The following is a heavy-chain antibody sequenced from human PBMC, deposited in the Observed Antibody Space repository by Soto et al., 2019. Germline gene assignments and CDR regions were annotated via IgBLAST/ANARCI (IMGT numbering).Heavy chain of an antibody. CDR3: ASPSMVYAKYYYYYGMDV. CDR1: GGTFSSYA. CDR2: IIPIFGTA. D-gene: IGHD2-8*01. Sequence: SVKVSCKASGGTFSSYAISWVRQAPGQGLEWMGGIIPIFGTANYAQKFQGRVTITADESTSTAYMELSSLRSEDTAVYYCASPSMVYAKYYYYYGMDVWGQGTTVTVSS. V-gene: IGHV1-69*13. J-gene: IGHJ6*02.